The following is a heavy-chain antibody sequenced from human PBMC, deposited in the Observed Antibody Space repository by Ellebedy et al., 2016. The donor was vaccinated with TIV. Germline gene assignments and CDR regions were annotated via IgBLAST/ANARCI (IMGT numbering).Heavy chain of an antibody. D-gene: IGHD3-16*02. CDR1: GESFTGYY. CDR3: ARRNIVPAEPGIAY. V-gene: IGHV4-34*01. Sequence: SETLSLTXAVYGESFTGYYWSWIRRTPGKGLEWLGEINHSGSANYNPSLKSRLIISVDTSKNQFSLKLSSLTAADTAVYYCARRNIVPAEPGIAYWGQGTRVTVSS. J-gene: IGHJ4*02. CDR2: INHSGSA.